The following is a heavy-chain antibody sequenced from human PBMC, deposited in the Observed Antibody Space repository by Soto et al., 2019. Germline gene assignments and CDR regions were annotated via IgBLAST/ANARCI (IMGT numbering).Heavy chain of an antibody. J-gene: IGHJ4*02. V-gene: IGHV3-33*01. D-gene: IGHD3-3*01. CDR2: IWYDGSKK. CDR1: GFTFSSYG. Sequence: GGSLRLSCAASGFTFSSYGMHWVRQAPGKGLEWVAVIWYDGSKKYYADSVKGRFTISRDNSKNTLYLQMSSLRAEDTAVYYCARVSRSGYYPKYWGQGTLVTVSS. CDR3: ARVSRSGYYPKY.